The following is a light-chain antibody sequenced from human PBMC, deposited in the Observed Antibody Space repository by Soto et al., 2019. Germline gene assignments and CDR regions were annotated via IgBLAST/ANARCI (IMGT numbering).Light chain of an antibody. CDR2: AAS. Sequence: ATRMTQSPSSLSASTGDRVSITSRASQGISSYLAWYQQKPGKVPKLLIYAASTLQSGVPSRFSGSGSGTDFTLTISCLQSEDFATYYCQQYYSYPRTFGQGTKVDIK. J-gene: IGKJ1*01. CDR1: QGISSY. CDR3: QQYYSYPRT. V-gene: IGKV1-8*01.